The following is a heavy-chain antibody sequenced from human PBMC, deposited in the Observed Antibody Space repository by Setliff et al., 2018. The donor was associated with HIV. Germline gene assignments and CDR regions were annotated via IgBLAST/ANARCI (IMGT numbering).Heavy chain of an antibody. CDR3: ARGGYYYYFGVDV. CDR2: IYTSGTT. V-gene: IGHV4-61*02. J-gene: IGHJ6*02. D-gene: IGHD3-16*01. CDR1: GGSISSESFS. Sequence: SETLSLTCTVSGGSISSESFSWNWIRQPAGKGLEWIGRIYTSGTTDYNPSLKSRVTMSVDTSKNQFSLKLSSVTAADTAVYYCARGGYYYYFGVDVWGQGTTVTVSS.